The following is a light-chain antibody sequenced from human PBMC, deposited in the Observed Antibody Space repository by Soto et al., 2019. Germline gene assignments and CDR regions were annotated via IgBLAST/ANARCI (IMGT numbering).Light chain of an antibody. CDR2: GAS. J-gene: IGKJ4*01. CDR1: ESVSDNY. V-gene: IGKV3-20*01. Sequence: EIVLTQSPGTLSLSPGERATLSCRASESVSDNYLAWYQQRSGQAPRLVIYGASSRASAVPDRFSGSGSGADFTLTISRLQSEDFAVYYCQQYNNWPPLTFGGGTKVDI. CDR3: QQYNNWPPLT.